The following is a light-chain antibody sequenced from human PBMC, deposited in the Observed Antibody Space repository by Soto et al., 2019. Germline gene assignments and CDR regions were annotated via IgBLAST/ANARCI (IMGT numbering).Light chain of an antibody. J-gene: IGKJ1*01. CDR3: QQYNSYPWT. V-gene: IGKV1-5*03. CDR2: KAS. CDR1: QSISSW. Sequence: DIQMTQSPSTLSASVGDRVTITCRASQSISSWLAWYQQKPGKAPKLLIYKASSLESGVPSRFSGSGSGTESTLTISSLQPDDFATYYCQQYNSYPWTFGHGTKVDIK.